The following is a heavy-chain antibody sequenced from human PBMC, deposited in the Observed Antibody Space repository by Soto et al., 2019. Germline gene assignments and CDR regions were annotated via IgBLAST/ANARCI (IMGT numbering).Heavy chain of an antibody. D-gene: IGHD2-15*01. Sequence: EVQLVESGGGLVKPGGSLRLSCAASGFIFSTYSMNWVRQAPGKGLEWVASISSSSSYIYYADSVKGRFTISRDNAKNSLYLQMNSLGAEDTAVYYCAKDKATVVTLFDYWGQGTLVTVSS. CDR2: ISSSSSYI. CDR3: AKDKATVVTLFDY. J-gene: IGHJ4*02. CDR1: GFIFSTYS. V-gene: IGHV3-21*01.